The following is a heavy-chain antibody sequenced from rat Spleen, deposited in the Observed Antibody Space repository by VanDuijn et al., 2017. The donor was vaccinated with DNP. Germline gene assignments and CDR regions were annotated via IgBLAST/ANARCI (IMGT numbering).Heavy chain of an antibody. D-gene: IGHD1-12*01. CDR2: ISYDGSNP. CDR3: ARHRTIMPYYYAMDA. J-gene: IGHJ4*01. Sequence: EVQLVESGGGLVQPGRSLKLSCAASGFTFSNYGMAWVRQAPTKGLEWVATISYDGSNPYYREFVKGRFTISRDNAKSYLYLQMDSLRSEDTATYYCARHRTIMPYYYAMDAWGQGASVTVSS. CDR1: GFTFSNYG. V-gene: IGHV5-29*01.